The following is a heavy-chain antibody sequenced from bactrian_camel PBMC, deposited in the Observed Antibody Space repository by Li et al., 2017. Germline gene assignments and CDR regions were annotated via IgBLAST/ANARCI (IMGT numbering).Heavy chain of an antibody. Sequence: QVQLVESGGGSVEPGDSRRLACVESGYTNVAYCMGWFRQGPGKAREQVAAIYTGGGDTNYADSVKGRFAISHDRAKKTLYLRMNRLKPEDTGMYYCAAFKNPLSRDCFALNDRMDYWGKGTQVTVS. CDR1: GYTNVAYC. V-gene: IGHV3S1*01. D-gene: IGHD3*01. J-gene: IGHJ7*01. CDR2: IYTGGGDT.